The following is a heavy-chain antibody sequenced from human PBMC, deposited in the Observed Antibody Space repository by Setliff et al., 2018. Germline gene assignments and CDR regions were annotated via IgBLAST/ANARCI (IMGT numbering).Heavy chain of an antibody. V-gene: IGHV4-39*01. CDR1: GGAISGSNNY. J-gene: IGHJ4*02. D-gene: IGHD6-13*01. CDR3: ARHRDGSFLDAPFDY. CDR2: IYYSGTP. Sequence: SSETLSLTCAVSGGAISGSNNYWGWIRQPPGKGLEWIGSIYYSGTPNYNPSLQSRVTISVDTSKNEFSLQLSSVTAADTAVYYCARHRDGSFLDAPFDYWGQGALVTVSS.